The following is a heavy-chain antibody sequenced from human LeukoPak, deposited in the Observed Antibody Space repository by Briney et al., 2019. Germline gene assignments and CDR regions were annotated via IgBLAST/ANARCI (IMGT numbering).Heavy chain of an antibody. V-gene: IGHV3-9*01. CDR2: ISWNSGSI. CDR3: ARPYGSGSYFGY. Sequence: GGSLRLSCAASGFTFDDYAMHWVRQAPGKGLEWVSGISWNSGSIGYADSVKGRFTISRDNAKNSLYLQMNSLRAEDTALYYCARPYGSGSYFGYWGQGTLVTVSS. D-gene: IGHD3-10*01. CDR1: GFTFDDYA. J-gene: IGHJ4*02.